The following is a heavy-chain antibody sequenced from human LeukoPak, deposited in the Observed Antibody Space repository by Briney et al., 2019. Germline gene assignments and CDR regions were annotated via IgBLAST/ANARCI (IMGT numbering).Heavy chain of an antibody. CDR2: ISGSGGST. CDR3: AKEGYPGRYYDFWSGYQNFDY. V-gene: IGHV3-23*01. CDR1: GFTFSSYA. Sequence: GGSLRLSCAASGFTFSSYAMSWVRQAPGKGLEWVSAISGSGGSTYYADSVKGRFTISRDNSKNTLHLQMNSLRAEDTAVYYCAKEGYPGRYYDFWSGYQNFDYWGQGTLVTVSS. J-gene: IGHJ4*02. D-gene: IGHD3-3*01.